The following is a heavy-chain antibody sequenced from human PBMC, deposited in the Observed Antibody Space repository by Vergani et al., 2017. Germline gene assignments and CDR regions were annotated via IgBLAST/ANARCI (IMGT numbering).Heavy chain of an antibody. D-gene: IGHD3-16*02. J-gene: IGHJ4*02. CDR2: IYTSGST. CDR1: CGSISSGDYY. CDR3: AIGPLLRLGELSSYFDY. V-gene: IGHV4-61*02. Sequence: QVQLQESGPGLVKPSQTLSLICTVSCGSISSGDYYWTWIRQPAGKGLEWVWRIYTSGSTNYNPSLESRVTISLDTSKNQFSLKLSSVTATDTAVYYCAIGPLLRLGELSSYFDYWGQGTLVTVSS.